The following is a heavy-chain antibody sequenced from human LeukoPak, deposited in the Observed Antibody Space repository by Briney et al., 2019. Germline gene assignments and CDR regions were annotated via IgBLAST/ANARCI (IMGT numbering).Heavy chain of an antibody. J-gene: IGHJ4*02. CDR1: GFTLSSHW. V-gene: IGHV3-7*01. CDR2: INQDGSAK. Sequence: GGSLRLSCAASGFTLSSHWMTWVRQAPGKGLEWVANINQDGSAKYYGDSVRGRFTISRDNAKNSMHLQMNSLRAEDTAVYYCARWEIRGTAHQLDYWGQGTLVTVSS. CDR3: ARWEIRGTAHQLDY. D-gene: IGHD1-7*01.